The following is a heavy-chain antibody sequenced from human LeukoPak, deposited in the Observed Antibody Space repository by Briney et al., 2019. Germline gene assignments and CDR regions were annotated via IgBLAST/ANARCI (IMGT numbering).Heavy chain of an antibody. CDR3: ARVSGFRQQLVLGAFDI. D-gene: IGHD6-13*01. J-gene: IGHJ3*02. CDR2: IKQDGSEK. CDR1: GFTFSSYA. Sequence: GGSLRLSCAGSGFTFSSYAMSWVRQAPGKGLEWVAIIKQDGSEKYYVDSVKGRFTISRDNAKNSLYLQMNSLRAEDTAVYYCARVSGFRQQLVLGAFDIWGQGTMVTVSS. V-gene: IGHV3-7*01.